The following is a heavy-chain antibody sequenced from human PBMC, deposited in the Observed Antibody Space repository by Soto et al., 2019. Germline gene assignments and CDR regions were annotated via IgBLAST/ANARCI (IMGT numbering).Heavy chain of an antibody. D-gene: IGHD3-22*01. CDR1: GFTFSTYW. CDR2: INGDGGYT. J-gene: IGHJ4*02. CDR3: FGSSGYYLGFPSDY. V-gene: IGHV3-74*01. Sequence: EVQLVESGGNLVQPGGSLTLSCAASGFTFSTYWMHWVRQAPGKGLVWVSRINGDGGYTNYADSVKGRFTISRDNAKNMLYLQMNSLTAEDTAVYYCFGSSGYYLGFPSDYWGQGTLVTVSS.